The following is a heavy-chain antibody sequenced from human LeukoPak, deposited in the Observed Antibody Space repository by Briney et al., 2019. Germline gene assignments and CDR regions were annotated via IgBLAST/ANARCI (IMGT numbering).Heavy chain of an antibody. V-gene: IGHV1-46*01. CDR2: INPSGGST. CDR1: GYTFTSYY. Sequence: ASVKVSCKASGYTFTSYYMHWVRQAPGQGREGMGIINPSGGSTSYAQKFQGRVTMTRETSTSTVYMELSSLRSEDTAVYYCARGRARYYGMDVWGQGTTVTVSS. J-gene: IGHJ6*02. CDR3: ARGRARYYGMDV.